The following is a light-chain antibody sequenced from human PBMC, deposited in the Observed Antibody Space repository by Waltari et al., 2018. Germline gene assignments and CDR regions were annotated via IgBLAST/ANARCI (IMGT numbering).Light chain of an antibody. J-gene: IGLJ2*01. CDR2: ANG. CDR3: QSYDSLGESVI. V-gene: IGLV1-40*01. CDR1: NSNIGAGFD. Sequence: QSVLTQPPSVSGAPGQKVTISCAGSNSNIGAGFDVHWYQHLPGTAPKVLIYANGNRPAGVPDRFSGSKSGTSASLTISGLQAEDEADYYCQSYDSLGESVIFGGGTKLTV.